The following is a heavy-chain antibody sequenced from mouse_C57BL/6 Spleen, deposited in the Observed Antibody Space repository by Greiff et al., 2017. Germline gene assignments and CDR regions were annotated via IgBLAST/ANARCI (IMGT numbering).Heavy chain of an antibody. CDR3: AMCCNNLYYYAMDY. D-gene: IGHD2-1*01. V-gene: IGHV1-69*01. Sequence: QVHVKQPGAELVMPGASVKLSCKASGYTFTSYWMPWVTQRPGQGLEWIGEIYPAGGCTNYNQKFKGKATLTVDTSSRTAYMQLSSLISEESAVEYGAMCCNNLYYYAMDYWGQGTSVTVSS. CDR1: GYTFTSYW. J-gene: IGHJ4*01. CDR2: IYPAGGCT.